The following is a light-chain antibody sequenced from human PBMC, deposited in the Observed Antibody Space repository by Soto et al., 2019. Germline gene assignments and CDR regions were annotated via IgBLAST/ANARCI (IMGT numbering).Light chain of an antibody. V-gene: IGKV1-27*01. CDR3: QKYNSAPYT. Sequence: DIPMTQSPSSLSASVGDRVTITCRASQGISNYLAWYQQKPGKVPKLLIYAASTLQSGVPSRFSGSGSGTDFTLSISSLQPEDVATYYCQKYNSAPYTFGQGTNLEIK. CDR1: QGISNY. CDR2: AAS. J-gene: IGKJ2*01.